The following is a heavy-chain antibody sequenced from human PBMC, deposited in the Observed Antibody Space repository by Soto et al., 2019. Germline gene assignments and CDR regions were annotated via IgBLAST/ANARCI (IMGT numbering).Heavy chain of an antibody. CDR3: ARHPTVPHYYSGMDV. CDR1: GYSFTRYW. D-gene: IGHD2-2*01. Sequence: SLKISCKGSGYSFTRYWISWVRQMPGKGLEWMGRIDPSDSYTNYSPSFQGHVTISADKSISTAYLQWSSLKASDTAMYYCARHPTVPHYYSGMDVWGQGTTVTVSS. J-gene: IGHJ6*02. V-gene: IGHV5-10-1*01. CDR2: IDPSDSYT.